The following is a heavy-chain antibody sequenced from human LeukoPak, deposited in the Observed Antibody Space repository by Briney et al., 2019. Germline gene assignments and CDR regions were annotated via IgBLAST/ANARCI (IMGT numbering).Heavy chain of an antibody. D-gene: IGHD1-26*01. CDR2: ISSSGSTI. Sequence: PGGSLRLSCAASGLTFSSYEMNWVRQAPGKGLEWVSYISSSGSTIYYADSVKGRFTISRDNAKNSLYLQMNSLRAEDTAVYYCARAVRLVGATFDYWGQGTLVTVSS. J-gene: IGHJ4*02. CDR1: GLTFSSYE. CDR3: ARAVRLVGATFDY. V-gene: IGHV3-48*03.